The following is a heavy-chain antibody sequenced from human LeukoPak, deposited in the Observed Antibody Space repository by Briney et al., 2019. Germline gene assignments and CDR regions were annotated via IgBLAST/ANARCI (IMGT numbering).Heavy chain of an antibody. V-gene: IGHV3-30*04. Sequence: GGSLRLSCAASGFTFSSYAMHWVRQAPGKGLEWVAVISYDGSNKYYADSVKGRFTISRDNSKSTLYLQMNSLRAEDTAVYYCARSIAARWGPYYFDYWGQGTLVTVSS. CDR2: ISYDGSNK. D-gene: IGHD6-6*01. CDR1: GFTFSSYA. J-gene: IGHJ4*02. CDR3: ARSIAARWGPYYFDY.